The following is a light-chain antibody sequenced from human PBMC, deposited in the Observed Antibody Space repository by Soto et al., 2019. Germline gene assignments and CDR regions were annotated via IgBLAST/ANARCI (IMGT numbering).Light chain of an antibody. V-gene: IGKV1-9*01. J-gene: IGKJ1*01. Sequence: QLTQSPSSLSASIGDRVTITCRATQPISRYLAWYQQKPGAAPKLLIYAATSLQRGVPSRFSGGASGTVFTLTIASLQSDDFGTYFCQQLNGYPPEFGQGTKVDIK. CDR2: AAT. CDR3: QQLNGYPPE. CDR1: QPISRY.